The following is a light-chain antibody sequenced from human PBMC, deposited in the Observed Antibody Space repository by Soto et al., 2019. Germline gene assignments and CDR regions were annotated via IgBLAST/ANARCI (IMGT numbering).Light chain of an antibody. CDR2: QTS. V-gene: IGKV3-11*01. CDR3: QQRSNWPPIT. Sequence: EIVLTQSPATLSSFPGDRVTLSCRASQYINTRLAWYQHRPGQAPRLPIYQTSVRAAGIPARFSASGTGTDFTLTISDVQPEDFAVYYCQQRSNWPPITFGPGTKVDIK. J-gene: IGKJ3*01. CDR1: QYINTR.